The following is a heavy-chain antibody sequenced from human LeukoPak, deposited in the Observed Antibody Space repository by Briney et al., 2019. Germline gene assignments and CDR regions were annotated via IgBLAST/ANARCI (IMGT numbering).Heavy chain of an antibody. CDR1: GFTFSDYS. V-gene: IGHV3-48*01. Sequence: GSLRLSCAASGFTFSDYSMNWVRQAPGKGLEGISYVGISSGNTKYADSVKGRFTISGDKAKNSLYLQMNSLRVEDTAVYYCARDTKYAFDNWGQGTLVTVSS. CDR2: VGISSGNT. J-gene: IGHJ4*02. D-gene: IGHD2-2*01. CDR3: ARDTKYAFDN.